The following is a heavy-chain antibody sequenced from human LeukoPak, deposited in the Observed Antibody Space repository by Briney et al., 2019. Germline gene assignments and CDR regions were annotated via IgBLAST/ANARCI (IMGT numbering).Heavy chain of an antibody. D-gene: IGHD3-9*01. CDR3: TREFHDLLTGDTYYYYYMDV. Sequence: PGESLRLSCAASGFSFSSYTLNWVRQAPGKGLEWVSYISSGSATIYYADSVKGRFTISRDNAKNSLYLQMNSLRAEDTAVYYCTREFHDLLTGDTYYYYYMDVWGKGTTVTVSS. CDR1: GFSFSSYT. V-gene: IGHV3-48*04. J-gene: IGHJ6*03. CDR2: ISSGSATI.